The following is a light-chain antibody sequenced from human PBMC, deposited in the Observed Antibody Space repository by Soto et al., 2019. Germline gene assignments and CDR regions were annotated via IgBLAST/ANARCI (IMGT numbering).Light chain of an antibody. V-gene: IGKV3D-15*01. Sequence: EIVLTQSPGTLSLSPGERATLSCRASQSVSSSYLAWYQQRPGQAPRLHIYDASNRATGIPARFSGSGSGTEFTLTISSLQSEDFAVYYCQQYNNWPRTFGQGTKVDIK. CDR3: QQYNNWPRT. CDR1: QSVSSSY. CDR2: DAS. J-gene: IGKJ1*01.